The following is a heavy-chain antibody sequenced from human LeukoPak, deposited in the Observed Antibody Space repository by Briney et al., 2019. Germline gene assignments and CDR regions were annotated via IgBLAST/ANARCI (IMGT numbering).Heavy chain of an antibody. CDR1: GFTFSSYE. J-gene: IGHJ3*02. Sequence: GGSLRLSCAASGFTFSSYEMNWVRQAPGKGLEWVSYISSSGRIIYYADSVKGRFTISRDNAKNSLYLQMNSPRAEDTAVYYCAREVMYYYDSSDGGDAFDIWGQGTMVTVSS. D-gene: IGHD3-22*01. CDR2: ISSSGRII. V-gene: IGHV3-48*03. CDR3: AREVMYYYDSSDGGDAFDI.